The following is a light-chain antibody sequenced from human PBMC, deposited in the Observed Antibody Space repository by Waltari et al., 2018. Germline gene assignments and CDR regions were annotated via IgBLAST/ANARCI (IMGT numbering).Light chain of an antibody. CDR1: QDIRNS. V-gene: IGKV1-16*01. J-gene: IGKJ1*01. CDR3: QQYHSYPRT. CDR2: AAS. Sequence: DIQMTQSPSSLSASIGDRVTITCRASQDIRNSLAWFQQKPGTAPKSLIFAASNLHSGVPSTFSGSGSGTDFTLTISSLQPEDFATYYCQQYHSYPRTFGQGTKVDIK.